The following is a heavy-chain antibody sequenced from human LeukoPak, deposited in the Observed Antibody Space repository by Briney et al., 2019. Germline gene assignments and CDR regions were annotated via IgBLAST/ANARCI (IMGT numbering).Heavy chain of an antibody. Sequence: GGSLRLTCAASGLTFTNFEMDWVRQAPGKGLEWVSYISYSGSTTSYADSVKGRFTISRDNAKNSLYLQMNSLRAEDTAVYYRARAGPPAFDPWGQGTLVTVSS. V-gene: IGHV3-48*03. CDR2: ISYSGSTT. CDR3: ARAGPPAFDP. J-gene: IGHJ5*02. CDR1: GLTFTNFE.